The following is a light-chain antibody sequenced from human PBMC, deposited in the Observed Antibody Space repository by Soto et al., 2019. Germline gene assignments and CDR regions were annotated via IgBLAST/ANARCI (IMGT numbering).Light chain of an antibody. CDR3: QQYGSSPPYT. CDR2: GAS. CDR1: QSVSSSY. Sequence: EIVLTQSPGTLSLSPGERATLSCRASQSVSSSYLAWYQQKPGQAPRLLIYGASSRDTGIPDRFSGSGSGKDFTLNISRLEPEDFAVYYCQQYGSSPPYTFGQGTKLEIK. V-gene: IGKV3-20*01. J-gene: IGKJ2*01.